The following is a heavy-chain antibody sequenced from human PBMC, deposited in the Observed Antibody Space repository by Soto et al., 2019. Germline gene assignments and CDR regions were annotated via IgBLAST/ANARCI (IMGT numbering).Heavy chain of an antibody. CDR2: IYYTGTT. Sequence: SETLSLTCTVSDSPISNYYWGWFRQPPGLGLEWVGYIYYTGTTTYNPSLRSRVAISVDTSKNQVSLKLSSVTAADTAVYYCARAPSVNPSLLATRRVYFDYWGQGTLVTVSS. CDR1: DSPISNYY. D-gene: IGHD3-3*02. J-gene: IGHJ4*02. CDR3: ARAPSVNPSLLATRRVYFDY. V-gene: IGHV4-59*12.